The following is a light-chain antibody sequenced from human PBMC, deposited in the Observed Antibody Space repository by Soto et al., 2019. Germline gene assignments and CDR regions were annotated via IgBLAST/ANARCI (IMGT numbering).Light chain of an antibody. Sequence: IVLTQSPATLSLSPGERATLSCRASQSVSSYLAWYQQKPGQAPRPLIYDASNRATGIPARFSGSGSGTDFTLTISSLEPEDFAVYYCQQRSNWPRTFGQGTKVDIK. V-gene: IGKV3-11*01. CDR1: QSVSSY. J-gene: IGKJ1*01. CDR2: DAS. CDR3: QQRSNWPRT.